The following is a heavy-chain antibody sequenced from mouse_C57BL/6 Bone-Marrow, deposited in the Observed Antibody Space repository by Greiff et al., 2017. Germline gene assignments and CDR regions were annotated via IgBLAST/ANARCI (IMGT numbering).Heavy chain of an antibody. D-gene: IGHD2-4*01. CDR1: GFTFSSYG. J-gene: IGHJ3*01. V-gene: IGHV5-6*01. CDR2: ISSGGSYT. CDR3: ARHHSYDYDVAWFAY. Sequence: EVQGVESGGDLVKPGGSLKLSCAASGFTFSSYGMSWVRQTPDKRLEWVATISSGGSYTYYPDSVKGRVTISRDNAKNTLYLQMSSLKSEDTAMYYCARHHSYDYDVAWFAYWGQGTLVTVSA.